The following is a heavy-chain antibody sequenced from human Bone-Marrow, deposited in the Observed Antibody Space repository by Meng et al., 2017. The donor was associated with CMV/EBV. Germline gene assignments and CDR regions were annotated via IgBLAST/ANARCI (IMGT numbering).Heavy chain of an antibody. CDR3: ARAPGSHIDY. J-gene: IGHJ4*02. V-gene: IGHV3-30*04. D-gene: IGHD3-10*01. Sequence: GGSLRLSCAASGFTFTSYALHWVRQAPGKGLEWVPVLSSDGSTKYYADSVTGRFTISRDNSKNTLYLQMNSLRTEDTAVYYCARAPGSHIDYWGQGTLVTVSS. CDR1: GFTFTSYA. CDR2: LSSDGSTK.